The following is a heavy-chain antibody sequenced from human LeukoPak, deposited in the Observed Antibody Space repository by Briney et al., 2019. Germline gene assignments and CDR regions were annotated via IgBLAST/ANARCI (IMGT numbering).Heavy chain of an antibody. D-gene: IGHD1-26*01. CDR2: TYYRSKWYY. V-gene: IGHV6-1*01. Sequence: SQTLSLTCAISGDSFSSNSAAWNWIRQSPSRGLEWLGRTYYRSKWYYDYAVAVKSRISINPDTSKNQFSLQLSSVTPEDTAVYYCARDPAGGSTIFDYWGQGTLVTVSS. CDR3: ARDPAGGSTIFDY. CDR1: GDSFSSNSAA. J-gene: IGHJ4*02.